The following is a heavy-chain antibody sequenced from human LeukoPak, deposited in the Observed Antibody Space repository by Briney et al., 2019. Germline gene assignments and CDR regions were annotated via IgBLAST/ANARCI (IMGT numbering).Heavy chain of an antibody. CDR1: GGSFSGYY. Sequence: PSETLSLTCAVSGGSFSGYYWNWIRQPPGKGLEWIGEINHSGRTNYNPSLKSRVTISVETSKNQFSLKLSSVTAADTAVYYCARVVVAASYYYYYYMDVWGKGTTVTISS. CDR2: INHSGRT. J-gene: IGHJ6*03. D-gene: IGHD2-15*01. CDR3: ARVVVAASYYYYYYMDV. V-gene: IGHV4-34*01.